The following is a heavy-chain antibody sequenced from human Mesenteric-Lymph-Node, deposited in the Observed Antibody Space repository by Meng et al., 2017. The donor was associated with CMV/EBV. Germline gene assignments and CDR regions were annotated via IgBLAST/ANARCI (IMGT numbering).Heavy chain of an antibody. CDR3: ARDQVQADLDTFHPDYYYGMDV. V-gene: IGHV1-69*05. CDR1: GYTFTGYY. CDR2: IIPIFGTA. J-gene: IGHJ6*02. D-gene: IGHD2/OR15-2a*01. Sequence: SVKVSCKASGYTFTGYYMHWVRQAPGQGLEWMGGIIPIFGTANYAQKFQGRVTITTDESTSTAYMELSSLRSEDTAVYYCARDQVQADLDTFHPDYYYGMDVWGQGTTVTVSS.